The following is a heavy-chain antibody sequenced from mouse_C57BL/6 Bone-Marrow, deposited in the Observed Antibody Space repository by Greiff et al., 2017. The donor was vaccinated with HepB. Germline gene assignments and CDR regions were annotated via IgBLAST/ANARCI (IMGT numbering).Heavy chain of an antibody. CDR3: ARWPIYYYGSSYIDY. Sequence: QVQLQQPGAELVKPGASVKMSCKASGYTFTSYWITWVKQRPGQGLEWIGDIYPGSGSTNYNEKFKSKATLTVDTSSSTAYMQLSSLTSEDSAVYYCARWPIYYYGSSYIDYWGQGTTLTVSS. V-gene: IGHV1-55*01. CDR2: IYPGSGST. J-gene: IGHJ2*01. D-gene: IGHD1-1*01. CDR1: GYTFTSYW.